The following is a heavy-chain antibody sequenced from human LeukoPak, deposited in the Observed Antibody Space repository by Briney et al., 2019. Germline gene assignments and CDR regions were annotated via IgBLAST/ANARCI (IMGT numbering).Heavy chain of an antibody. D-gene: IGHD2/OR15-2a*01. CDR3: ARDNKYYSGMDV. J-gene: IGHJ6*02. Sequence: PGGSLRLSCAASGLTFNTYTMHWVRQAPGRGLEWLAVISFDGSTKYYADSVRGRFAISRDNSKNTLFLQMNSLRAEDTAVYYYARDNKYYSGMDVWGQGTTVTVSS. V-gene: IGHV3-30*09. CDR1: GLTFNTYT. CDR2: ISFDGSTK.